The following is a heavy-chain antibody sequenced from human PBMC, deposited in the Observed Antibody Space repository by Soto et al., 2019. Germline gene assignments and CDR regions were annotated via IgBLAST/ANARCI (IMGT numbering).Heavy chain of an antibody. CDR1: GFTFSSSA. J-gene: IGHJ4*02. CDR3: AKDIRGSYPAYFDY. CDR2: ITSSGVST. D-gene: IGHD1-26*01. V-gene: IGHV3-64*04. Sequence: PGGSLRLSCAASGFTFSSSAMHWVRQAPGKGLEYVSAITSSGVSTYYANSVKGRFTISRDNSKNTLYLQMNSLRAEDTAVYYCAKDIRGSYPAYFDYWGQGTLVTVSS.